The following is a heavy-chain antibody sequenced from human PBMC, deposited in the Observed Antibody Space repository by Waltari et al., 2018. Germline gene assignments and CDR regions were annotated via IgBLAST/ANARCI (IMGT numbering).Heavy chain of an antibody. CDR2: IYHSGST. CDR1: GYSISSGYY. V-gene: IGHV4-38-2*01. CDR3: ARFPAPDYYGMDV. Sequence: QVQLQESGPGLVKPSETLSLTCAVSGYSISSGYYWGWIRQPPGKGLEWIGSIYHSGSTYSHPSLKSRVTISVDTSKNQFSLKLSSVTAADTAVYYCARFPAPDYYGMDVWGQGTTVTVSS. J-gene: IGHJ6*02.